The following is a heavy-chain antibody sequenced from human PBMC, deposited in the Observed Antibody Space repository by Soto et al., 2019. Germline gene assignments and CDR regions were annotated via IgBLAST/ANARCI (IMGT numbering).Heavy chain of an antibody. CDR2: IYYSGTT. Sequence: LSLTCTVSGGSISSGDHYWSWIRQPPGKGLEWIGYIYYSGTTYYNPSLKSRVTISVDTSENQFSLKVNSVTAADTAVYYCARALIQLWPHYYYGMDVWGQGTTVTVSS. CDR3: ARALIQLWPHYYYGMDV. V-gene: IGHV4-30-4*01. J-gene: IGHJ6*02. CDR1: GGSISSGDHY. D-gene: IGHD5-18*01.